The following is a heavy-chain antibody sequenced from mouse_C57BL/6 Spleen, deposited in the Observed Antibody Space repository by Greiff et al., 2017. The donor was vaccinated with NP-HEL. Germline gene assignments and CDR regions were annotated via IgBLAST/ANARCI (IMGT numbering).Heavy chain of an antibody. CDR2: ISSGGSYT. J-gene: IGHJ1*03. CDR3: ARPGYDYDVPDFDV. D-gene: IGHD2-4*01. CDR1: GFTFSSYG. V-gene: IGHV5-6*01. Sequence: EVNLVESGGDLVKPGGSLKLSCAASGFTFSSYGMSWVRQTPDKRLEWVATISSGGSYTYYPDSVKGRFTISRDNAKNTLFLQMTSLRSEDTAMYYCARPGYDYDVPDFDVWGTGTTVTVSS.